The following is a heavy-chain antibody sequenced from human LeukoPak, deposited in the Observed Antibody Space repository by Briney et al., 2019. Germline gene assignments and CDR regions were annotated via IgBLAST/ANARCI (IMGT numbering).Heavy chain of an antibody. CDR1: GFTFGDFA. D-gene: IGHD2-15*01. V-gene: IGHV3-9*01. CDR3: AKDHCSGGSCYFDY. Sequence: SGGSLRLSCAASGFTFGDFAMHWVRLAPGKGLEWVSGINWNSGSIAYADSVKGRFTISRDNAKTSLYLQMNSLRTEDTALYYGAKDHCSGGSCYFDYWGQGTLVTVSS. CDR2: INWNSGSI. J-gene: IGHJ4*02.